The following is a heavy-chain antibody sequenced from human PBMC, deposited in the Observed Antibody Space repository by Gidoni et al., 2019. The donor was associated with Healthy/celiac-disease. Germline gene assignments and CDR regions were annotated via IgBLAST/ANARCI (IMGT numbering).Heavy chain of an antibody. CDR1: GYSISSGYY. V-gene: IGHV4-38-2*02. D-gene: IGHD3-22*01. CDR2: IYHSGST. J-gene: IGHJ4*02. Sequence: QVQLQESGPGLVKPSETLSLTCTVSGYSISSGYYWGWIRQPPGKGLEWIGSIYHSGSTYYNPSLKSRVTISVDTSKNQFSLKLSSVTAADTAVYYCARLPYYYDSSGYIDYWGQGTLVTVSS. CDR3: ARLPYYYDSSGYIDY.